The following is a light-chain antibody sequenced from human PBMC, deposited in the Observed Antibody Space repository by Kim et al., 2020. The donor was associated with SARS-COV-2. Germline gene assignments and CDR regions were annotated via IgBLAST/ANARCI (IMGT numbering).Light chain of an antibody. V-gene: IGLV2-18*02. CDR1: VRDVGSYTL. J-gene: IGLJ2*01. CDR2: EVS. Sequence: SVTSSTPVTVRDVGSYTLVSGYQQPPGTAPKLMIYEVSNRPSGVPDRFSGSKSGNTASLTISGLQAEDEADYYCSSYTSSSTLVVFGGGTQLTVL. CDR3: SSYTSSSTLVV.